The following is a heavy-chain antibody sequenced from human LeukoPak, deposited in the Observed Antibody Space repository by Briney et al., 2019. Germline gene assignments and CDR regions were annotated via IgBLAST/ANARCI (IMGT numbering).Heavy chain of an antibody. Sequence: GGSLRLSCAASGFTVSSNYMSWVRQAPGKGLEWVSVIYSGGSTYYADSVKGRFTISRDNSKNTLYLQMNSLRAEDTAVYYCASGYCSGGSCYPYYYSMDVWGQGTTVTVSS. J-gene: IGHJ6*02. CDR1: GFTVSSNY. D-gene: IGHD2-15*01. CDR3: ASGYCSGGSCYPYYYSMDV. CDR2: IYSGGST. V-gene: IGHV3-53*01.